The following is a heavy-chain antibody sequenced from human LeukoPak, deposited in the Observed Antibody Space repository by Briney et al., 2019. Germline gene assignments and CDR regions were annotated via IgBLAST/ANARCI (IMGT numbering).Heavy chain of an antibody. D-gene: IGHD4-17*01. J-gene: IGHJ4*02. CDR1: GYTFTSYG. Sequence: SVKVSCKASGYTFTSYGISWVRQAPGQGLEWMGGIIPIFGTANYAQKFQGRVTITADESTSTAYMELSSLRSEDTAVYYCARITGDYGDPLDYWGQGTLVTVSS. CDR3: ARITGDYGDPLDY. CDR2: IIPIFGTA. V-gene: IGHV1-69*13.